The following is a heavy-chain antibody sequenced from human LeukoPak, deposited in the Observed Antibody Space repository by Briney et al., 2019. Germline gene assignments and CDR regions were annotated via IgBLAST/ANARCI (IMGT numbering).Heavy chain of an antibody. CDR1: GFTVDDYA. CDR2: ISGSGGST. Sequence: PGGSLRLSCAASGFTVDDYAMHWVRQAPGKGLEWVSFISGSGGSTYYADSVKGRFTTSNDNSRNTVYLQMNSLRAEDTAVYYCARANSAYDYDYFDCWGKGTPVTVS. CDR3: ARANSAYDYDYFDC. D-gene: IGHD5-12*01. V-gene: IGHV3-23*01. J-gene: IGHJ4*02.